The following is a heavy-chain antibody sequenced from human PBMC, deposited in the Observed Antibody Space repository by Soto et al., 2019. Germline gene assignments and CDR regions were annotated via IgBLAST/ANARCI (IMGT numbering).Heavy chain of an antibody. CDR3: ARVTRNDDAFDI. CDR1: GYTFTSYA. CDR2: INTNTGNP. Sequence: QVQLVQSGSELKKPGASVKVSCKASGYTFTSYALNWVRQAPGQGLEWMGWINTNTGNPTSAQGFTGRFGFSLDTSVSTAYLQIFSLKAEDTAVYYWARVTRNDDAFDIWGQGTLVTVSS. V-gene: IGHV7-4-1*01. J-gene: IGHJ3*02.